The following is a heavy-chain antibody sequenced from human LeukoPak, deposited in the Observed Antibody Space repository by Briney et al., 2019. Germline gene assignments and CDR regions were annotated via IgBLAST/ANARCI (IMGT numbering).Heavy chain of an antibody. J-gene: IGHJ3*02. CDR1: GGTFISYA. V-gene: IGHV1-69*05. D-gene: IGHD2-15*01. Sequence: SVKVSCKASGGTFISYAISWVRQAPGQGLEWMGRIIPIFGTANYAQKFQGRVTITTDESTSTAYMELSSLRSEDTAVYYCARDRVVMVVAVPEPMAFDIWGQGTMVTVPS. CDR2: IIPIFGTA. CDR3: ARDRVVMVVAVPEPMAFDI.